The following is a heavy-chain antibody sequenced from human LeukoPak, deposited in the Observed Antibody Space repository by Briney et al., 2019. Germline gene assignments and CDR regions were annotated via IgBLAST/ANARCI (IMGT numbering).Heavy chain of an antibody. CDR3: AKARGRNFWY. CDR2: ISYDGSNK. D-gene: IGHD3-3*01. CDR1: GFTFSRYW. J-gene: IGHJ4*02. V-gene: IGHV3-30*18. Sequence: PGGSLRLSCAASGFTFSRYWMSWVRQAPGKGLEWVAVISYDGSNKYYADSVKGRFTISRDNSKNTLYLQMNSLRAEDTAVYYCAKARGRNFWYWGQGTLVTVSS.